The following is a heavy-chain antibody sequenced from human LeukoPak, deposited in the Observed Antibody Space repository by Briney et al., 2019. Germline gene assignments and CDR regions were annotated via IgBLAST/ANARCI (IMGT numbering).Heavy chain of an antibody. J-gene: IGHJ4*02. Sequence: ASETLSLTCTVSGGSISSSSYYWGWIRQPPGKGLEWIGSIYYSGSTYYNPSLKSRVTISVDTSKNQFSLKLSSVTAADTAVYYCARLLGPLDYVWGSSRSKWGQGTLVTVSS. CDR3: ARLLGPLDYVWGSSRSK. CDR1: GGSISSSSYY. D-gene: IGHD3-16*02. V-gene: IGHV4-39*07. CDR2: IYYSGST.